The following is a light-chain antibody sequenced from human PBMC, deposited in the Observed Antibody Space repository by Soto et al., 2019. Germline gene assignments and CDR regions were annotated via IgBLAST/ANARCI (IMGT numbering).Light chain of an antibody. Sequence: EIVLTQSPGTLSLSPVEGATLSCRASQSVSSSYLAWYQQKPGQAPRLLMYSASSRATGIPDRFSGSGSGTDFTLTISRLEPEDFAVYYCQQYGSSGTFGQGTKVDIK. J-gene: IGKJ1*01. CDR3: QQYGSSGT. CDR2: SAS. CDR1: QSVSSSY. V-gene: IGKV3-20*01.